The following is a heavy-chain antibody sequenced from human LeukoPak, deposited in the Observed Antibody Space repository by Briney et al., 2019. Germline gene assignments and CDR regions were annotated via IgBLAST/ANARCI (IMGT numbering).Heavy chain of an antibody. CDR1: GGSISSGDYY. Sequence: ASETLSLTCTVSGGSISSGDYYWSWIRQPPGKGLEWIGYIYYSGSTYYNPSLKSRVTISVDTSKDQFSMSLLSVTAADTAVYYCARDSPITNYYYGMDVWGQGTSVTVSS. V-gene: IGHV4-30-4*01. CDR2: IYYSGST. CDR3: ARDSPITNYYYGMDV. J-gene: IGHJ6*02.